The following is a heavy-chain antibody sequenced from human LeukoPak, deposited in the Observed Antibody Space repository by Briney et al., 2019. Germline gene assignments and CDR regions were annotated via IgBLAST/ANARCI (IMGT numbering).Heavy chain of an antibody. J-gene: IGHJ4*02. CDR1: GFTFSSYA. D-gene: IGHD2-15*01. Sequence: HPGGSLRLSCAASGFTFSSYAMSWVRQAPGMGLEWVSAISGSGGSTYHADSVKGRFTISRDNSKNTLYLQMNSLRAEDTAVYYCAKVTAQIGYCSGSSCPDYWGQGTLVTVSS. V-gene: IGHV3-23*01. CDR2: ISGSGGST. CDR3: AKVTAQIGYCSGSSCPDY.